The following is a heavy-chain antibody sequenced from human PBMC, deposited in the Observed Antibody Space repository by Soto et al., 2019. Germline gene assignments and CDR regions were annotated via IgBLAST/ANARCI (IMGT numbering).Heavy chain of an antibody. CDR1: GFTFDNYA. CDR3: AKDALVGGRSSAFDY. CDR2: ISRSGDTS. V-gene: IGHV3-23*01. D-gene: IGHD2-15*01. J-gene: IGHJ4*02. Sequence: WGSLRLSCAASGFTFDNYAMTWVRQAPGKALEWVSAISRSGDTSYYADSAKGRFTISRDNSKSSLYLEMSSLRAEDTALSYLAKDALVGGRSSAFDYWGQRILVTISS.